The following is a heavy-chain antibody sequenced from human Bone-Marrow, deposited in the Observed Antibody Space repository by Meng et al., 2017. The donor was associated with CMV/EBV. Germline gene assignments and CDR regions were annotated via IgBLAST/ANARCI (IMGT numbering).Heavy chain of an antibody. Sequence: SETLSLTCTVSGGSISSYYRSWIRQPPGKGLEWIGYIYYRGSTNYHPSLKIRVTISVDTSKNQFYLKLSSWTDADTPVYYCAREVVTPGGSFYFDYWGQGTLVTASS. J-gene: IGHJ4*02. D-gene: IGHD4-23*01. CDR2: IYYRGST. CDR1: GGSISSYY. CDR3: AREVVTPGGSFYFDY. V-gene: IGHV4-59*01.